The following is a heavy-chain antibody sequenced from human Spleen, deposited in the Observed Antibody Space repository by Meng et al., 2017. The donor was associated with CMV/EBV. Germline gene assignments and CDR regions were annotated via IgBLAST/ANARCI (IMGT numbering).Heavy chain of an antibody. Sequence: GESLKISCAASGFTFSSYWMSWVRQAPGKGLEWVANIKQDGSEKYYVDSVKGRFTISRDNAKNSLYLQMNSLRAEDTAVYYCASLPARLYYYYGMDVWGQGTTVTVSS. D-gene: IGHD6-6*01. CDR1: GFTFSSYW. V-gene: IGHV3-7*01. CDR3: ASLPARLYYYYGMDV. CDR2: IKQDGSEK. J-gene: IGHJ6*02.